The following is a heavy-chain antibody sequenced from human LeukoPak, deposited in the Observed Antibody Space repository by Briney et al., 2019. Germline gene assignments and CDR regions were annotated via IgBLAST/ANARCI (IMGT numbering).Heavy chain of an antibody. CDR3: ARGITMVRGVIKEYYFDY. CDR1: GDSISGSSYP. CDR2: IYYSGNT. D-gene: IGHD3-10*01. J-gene: IGHJ4*02. V-gene: IGHV4-39*01. Sequence: PSETLSLTCTVSGDSISGSSYPWGWIRQPPGKGLEWIGSIYYSGNTYYNPSLKSRVSISVDTSKNQFSLKLSSVTAADTAVYYCARGITMVRGVIKEYYFDYWGQGTLVTVSS.